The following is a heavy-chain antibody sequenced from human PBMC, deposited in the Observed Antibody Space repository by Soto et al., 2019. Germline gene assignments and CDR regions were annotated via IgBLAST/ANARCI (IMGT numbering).Heavy chain of an antibody. CDR1: GYTFTGYY. CDR2: INPNSGGT. CDR3: ARGGGIVVVVATHGADAFDI. Sequence: ASVKVSCKASGYTFTGYYMHWVRQAPGQGLEWMGWINPNSGGTNYAQKFQGWVTMTRDTSISTAYMELSRLRSDDTAVYYCARGGGIVVVVATHGADAFDIWGQGTMVTVSS. D-gene: IGHD2-15*01. J-gene: IGHJ3*02. V-gene: IGHV1-2*04.